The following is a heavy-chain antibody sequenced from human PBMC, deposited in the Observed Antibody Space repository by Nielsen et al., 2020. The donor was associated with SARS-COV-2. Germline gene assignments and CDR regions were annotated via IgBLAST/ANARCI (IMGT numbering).Heavy chain of an antibody. CDR1: GFTFSSYW. J-gene: IGHJ3*02. D-gene: IGHD2/OR15-2a*01. CDR2: IKQDGSEK. Sequence: GGSLRLSCAASGFTFSSYWMSWVRQAPGKGLEWVANIKQDGSEKYYVDSVKGRFTISRDNAKNSLYLQMNSLRAEDTAVYYCARDVFYDTGALDIWGQGTMVTVSS. CDR3: ARDVFYDTGALDI. V-gene: IGHV3-7*01.